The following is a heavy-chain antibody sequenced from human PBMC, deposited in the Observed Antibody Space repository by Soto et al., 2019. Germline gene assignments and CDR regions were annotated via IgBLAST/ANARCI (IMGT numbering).Heavy chain of an antibody. D-gene: IGHD3-10*01. V-gene: IGHV1-69*02. CDR1: GGTFSSYT. CDR3: ARAGPHASGTYFDY. CDR2: IIPILGIA. J-gene: IGHJ4*02. Sequence: ASVKVSCKASGGTFSSYTISWVRQAPGQGLEWMGRIIPILGIANYAQKFQGRVTITADKSTSTAYMELSSLRSEDTALYYCARAGPHASGTYFDYWGQGTQVTVSS.